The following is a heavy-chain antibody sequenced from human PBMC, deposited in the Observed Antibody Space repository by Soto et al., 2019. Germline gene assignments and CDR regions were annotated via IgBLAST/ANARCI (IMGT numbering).Heavy chain of an antibody. CDR3: ARAVVPAVNYYYYGMDV. CDR1: GFTFSSYA. J-gene: IGHJ6*02. Sequence: PGGSLRLSCAASGFTFSSYAMHWVRQAPGKGLEWVAVISYDGSNKYYADSVKGRFTISRDNSKNTLYLQMNSLRAEDTAVYYCARAVVPAVNYYYYGMDVWGQGTTVTVSS. CDR2: ISYDGSNK. V-gene: IGHV3-30-3*01. D-gene: IGHD2-2*01.